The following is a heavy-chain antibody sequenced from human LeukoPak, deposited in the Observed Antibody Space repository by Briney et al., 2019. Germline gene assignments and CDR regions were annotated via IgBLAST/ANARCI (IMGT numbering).Heavy chain of an antibody. Sequence: GGSLRLSCAASGFTFSDYYMTWIRQAPGRGLEWISYINGSNSDTKYADSVKGRFTISRDNAKNSLYLLMNSLRAEDTAVYYCARNGPGSGERNFDYWGQGTLVTVSS. V-gene: IGHV3-11*03. J-gene: IGHJ4*02. CDR2: INGSNSDT. CDR1: GFTFSDYY. D-gene: IGHD3-10*01. CDR3: ARNGPGSGERNFDY.